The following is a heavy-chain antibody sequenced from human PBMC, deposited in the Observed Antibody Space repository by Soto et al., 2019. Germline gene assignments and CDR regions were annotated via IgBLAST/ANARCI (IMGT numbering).Heavy chain of an antibody. CDR2: IIPTFGTA. D-gene: IGHD3-22*01. CDR3: YIASYYDSSGYYPRGYYGMDV. CDR1: GGTFSSYA. V-gene: IGHV1-69*13. J-gene: IGHJ6*02. Sequence: SVKVSCKASGGTFSSYAISWVRQAPGQGLEWMGGIIPTFGTANYAQKFQGRVTITADESTSTAYMELSSLRSEDTAVYYCYIASYYDSSGYYPRGYYGMDVWGQGTTVTVSS.